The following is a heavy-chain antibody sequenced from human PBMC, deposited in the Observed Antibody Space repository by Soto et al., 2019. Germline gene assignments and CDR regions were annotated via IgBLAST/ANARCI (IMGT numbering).Heavy chain of an antibody. J-gene: IGHJ6*02. CDR3: AADKWFGAPGGYYGMDV. D-gene: IGHD3-10*01. CDR2: IVVGSGNT. V-gene: IGHV1-58*02. Sequence: ASVKVSCKASGFTFTSSAMQWVRQARGQRLEWIGWIVVGSGNTNYAQKFQERVTITRDMSTSTAYMELSSLRSEDTAVYYCAADKWFGAPGGYYGMDVWGQGTTVTAP. CDR1: GFTFTSSA.